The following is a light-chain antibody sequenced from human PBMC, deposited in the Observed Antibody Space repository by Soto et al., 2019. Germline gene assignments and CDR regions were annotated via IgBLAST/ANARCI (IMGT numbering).Light chain of an antibody. V-gene: IGKV3-15*01. CDR3: QQYNNWPRT. CDR1: QSVSSK. CDR2: CAS. J-gene: IGKJ1*01. Sequence: EIVMTQSPATLSVSPGEGATLSCRANQSVSSKLAWYQQKPGQAPRLLIYCASTRATGIPARFSGSGSGTEFTLIISSLQSEDSAVYYCQQYNNWPRTFGQGTKVDI.